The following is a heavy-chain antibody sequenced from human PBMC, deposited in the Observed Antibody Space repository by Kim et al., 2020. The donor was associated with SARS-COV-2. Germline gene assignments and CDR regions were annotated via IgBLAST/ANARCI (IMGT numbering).Heavy chain of an antibody. CDR2: INPNSGGT. V-gene: IGHV1-2*02. J-gene: IGHJ3*02. D-gene: IGHD3-10*01. Sequence: ASVKVSCKASGYTFTGYYMHWVRQAPGQGLEWMGWINPNSGGTNYAQKFQGRVTMTRDTSISTAYMELSRLRSDDTAVYYCARDQVPMVRGVRSAFDIWGKGTRVTVPS. CDR3: ARDQVPMVRGVRSAFDI. CDR1: GYTFTGYY.